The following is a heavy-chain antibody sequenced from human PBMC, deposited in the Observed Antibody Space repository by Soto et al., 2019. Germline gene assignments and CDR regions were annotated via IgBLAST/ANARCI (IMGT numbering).Heavy chain of an antibody. CDR1: GFTFSDYY. CDR2: ISSSGSII. CDR3: ERDIGYYDSDGYFDY. J-gene: IGHJ4*02. D-gene: IGHD3-22*01. Sequence: GSLRLACSASGFTFSDYYMSWIRQAPGKGLEWVSYISSSGSIIYYADSVKGRFTISRDNAKNSLYLQMNSLRAEDTAVYYCERDIGYYDSDGYFDYWGQGTLVTVYS. V-gene: IGHV3-11*01.